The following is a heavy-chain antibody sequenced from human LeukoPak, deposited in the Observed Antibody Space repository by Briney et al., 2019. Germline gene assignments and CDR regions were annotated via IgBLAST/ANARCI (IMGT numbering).Heavy chain of an antibody. V-gene: IGHV4-59*01. D-gene: IGHD3-22*01. CDR2: IYYRGST. CDR1: GGSISSDY. Sequence: SETLSLTCTISGGSISSDYWSWIRQPPGKGLEWIGYIYYRGSTNYNPSLKSRVTISVDTSKNQFSLKLSSVTAADTAVYYCARLSGYSSGHYYSDYWGQGTLVTVSS. J-gene: IGHJ4*02. CDR3: ARLSGYSSGHYYSDY.